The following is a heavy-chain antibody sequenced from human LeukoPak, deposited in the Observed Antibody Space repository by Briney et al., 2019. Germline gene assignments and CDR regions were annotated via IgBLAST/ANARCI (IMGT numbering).Heavy chain of an antibody. Sequence: GESLKISCKGSGYSFTSYWIGWVRQMPGKGLEWMGIIYPGDSDTRYSPSFQGQVTISADKSISTAYLQWSSLKASDTAMYYCARLRGSGSYYTEDLDYWGQGTPVTVSS. CDR1: GYSFTSYW. J-gene: IGHJ4*02. V-gene: IGHV5-51*01. CDR2: IYPGDSDT. D-gene: IGHD3-10*01. CDR3: ARLRGSGSYYTEDLDY.